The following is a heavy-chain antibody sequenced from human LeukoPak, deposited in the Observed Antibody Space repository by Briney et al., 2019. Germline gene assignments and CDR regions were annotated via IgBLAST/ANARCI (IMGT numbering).Heavy chain of an antibody. J-gene: IGHJ4*02. V-gene: IGHV3-23*01. CDR3: ARDRRLQLWSPAGFDY. Sequence: GGTLRLSCAASGFTFSSYGMSWVRQAPGKGLEWVSGISGSGGRTYYADFVKGRFTISRDNSKNTLFLQMNSLRADDTAVYYCARDRRLQLWSPAGFDYWGQGTLVTASS. D-gene: IGHD5-18*01. CDR1: GFTFSSYG. CDR2: ISGSGGRT.